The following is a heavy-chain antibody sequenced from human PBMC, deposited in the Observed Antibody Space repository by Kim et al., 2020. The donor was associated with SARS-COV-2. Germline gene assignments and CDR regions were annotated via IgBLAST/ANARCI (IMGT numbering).Heavy chain of an antibody. D-gene: IGHD6-19*01. J-gene: IGHJ4*02. CDR1: GFTFSSNW. V-gene: IGHV3-7*03. Sequence: GGSLRLSCAASGFTFSSNWMTWVRQAPGKGLEWVAHILQGGSEKYYVDSVKGRFTISRDNAKNSLYLQMNSLRAEDTAVYFWARDYSGSYDYWGQGTLVTVSS. CDR3: ARDYSGSYDY. CDR2: ILQGGSEK.